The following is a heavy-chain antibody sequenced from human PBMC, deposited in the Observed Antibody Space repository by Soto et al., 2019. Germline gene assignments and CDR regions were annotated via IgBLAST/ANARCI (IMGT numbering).Heavy chain of an antibody. Sequence: TSETLSLTCTVSGGSISSYYWSWIRQPAGKGLEWIGRIYTSGSTNYNPSLKSRVTMSVDTSKNQFSLKLSSVTAADTAVYYCHGSNSWYEVSEYYYYGMDVWGQGTTVTVSS. V-gene: IGHV4-4*07. J-gene: IGHJ6*02. D-gene: IGHD6-13*01. CDR3: HGSNSWYEVSEYYYYGMDV. CDR1: GGSISSYY. CDR2: IYTSGST.